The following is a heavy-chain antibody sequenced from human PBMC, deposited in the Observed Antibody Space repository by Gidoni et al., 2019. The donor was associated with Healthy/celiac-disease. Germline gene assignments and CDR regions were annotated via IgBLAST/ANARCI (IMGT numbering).Heavy chain of an antibody. J-gene: IGHJ5*02. CDR3: ARVAGSTRGSEFDP. CDR2: MNPTSCNT. Sequence: QVQLVQSGAEVKKPGASVKVSCKASGYTFTSYDINWVRQATGQGIEWMGWMNPTSCNTGYAKKFQGRVTMTRNTSISKAYMELSSLRSEDTAVYYCARVAGSTRGSEFDPWGQGTLVTVSS. D-gene: IGHD2-2*01. CDR1: GYTFTSYD. V-gene: IGHV1-8*01.